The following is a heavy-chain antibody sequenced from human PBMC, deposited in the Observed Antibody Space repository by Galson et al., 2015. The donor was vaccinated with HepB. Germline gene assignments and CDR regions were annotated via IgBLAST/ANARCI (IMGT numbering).Heavy chain of an antibody. CDR2: TSGGSSYI. Sequence: CLRLACAAAGVTVNYYFRTWVRQAPGTGLECSLSTSGGSSYIYYAVSFQGRVTISRDNAKNSLYLQMDSLKVEDTAVYYCARVGQYYFDYWGQGILVTVSS. J-gene: IGHJ4*02. D-gene: IGHD4-11*01. V-gene: IGHV3-21*01. CDR1: GVTVNYYF. CDR3: ARVGQYYFDY.